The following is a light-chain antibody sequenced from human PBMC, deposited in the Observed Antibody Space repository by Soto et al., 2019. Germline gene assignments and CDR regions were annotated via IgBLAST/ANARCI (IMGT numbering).Light chain of an antibody. Sequence: DIQMTQSPSTLSTSVGDRVTITCRASQSITNWLAWYQQKPGKAPKLLIYDASTLESGVPSRFSGSGSGTEFTLTISSLQPDDFASYSCQQYLGTFGPGTKVDVK. CDR3: QQYLGT. CDR1: QSITNW. V-gene: IGKV1-5*01. CDR2: DAS. J-gene: IGKJ1*01.